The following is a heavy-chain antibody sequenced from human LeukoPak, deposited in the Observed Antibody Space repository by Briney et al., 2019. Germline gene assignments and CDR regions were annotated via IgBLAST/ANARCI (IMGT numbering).Heavy chain of an antibody. Sequence: GGSLRLSCAASGFTLSNYWMTWVRQVPGRGPEWVANVNRDGSETYYLDSVKGRFAISKDNAKNSLYLQMNSLRAEDTALYHCARNNGMDVWGQGTTVIVSS. CDR1: GFTLSNYW. J-gene: IGHJ6*02. CDR2: VNRDGSET. V-gene: IGHV3-7*03. CDR3: ARNNGMDV.